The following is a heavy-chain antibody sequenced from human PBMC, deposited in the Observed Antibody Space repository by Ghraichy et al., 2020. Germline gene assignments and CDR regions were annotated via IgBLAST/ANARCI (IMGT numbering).Heavy chain of an antibody. CDR3: AKPRSSGVRYYYYGMDV. D-gene: IGHD6-6*01. CDR2: ISYDGSNK. V-gene: IGHV3-30*18. Sequence: GGSLRLSCAASGFTFSSYGMHWVRQAPGKGLEWVAVISYDGSNKYYADSVKGRFTISRDNSKNTLYLQMNSLRAEDTAVYYCAKPRSSGVRYYYYGMDVWGQGATVTVSS. J-gene: IGHJ6*01. CDR1: GFTFSSYG.